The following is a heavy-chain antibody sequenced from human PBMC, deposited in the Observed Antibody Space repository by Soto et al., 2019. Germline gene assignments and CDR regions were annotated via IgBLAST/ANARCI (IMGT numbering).Heavy chain of an antibody. J-gene: IGHJ3*02. CDR1: GFTFSNAW. CDR2: ISSSSSTI. Sequence: GGSLRLSCAASGFTFSNAWMSWVRQAPGKGLEWVSYISSSSSTIYYADSVKGRFTISRDNAKNSLYLQMNSLRDEDTAVYYCAMGYHDAFDIWGQGTMVTVSS. V-gene: IGHV3-48*02. D-gene: IGHD2-15*01. CDR3: AMGYHDAFDI.